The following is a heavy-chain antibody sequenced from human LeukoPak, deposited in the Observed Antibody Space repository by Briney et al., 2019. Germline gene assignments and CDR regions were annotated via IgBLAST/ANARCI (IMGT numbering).Heavy chain of an antibody. Sequence: GGSLRLSCAASGFTFSSYAMHWVRQAPGKGLEYVSAISSNGGSTYYANSVKGRVTISRDNSKNTLYLQMGSLRAEDMAVYYCARAPAAAGTFDYWGQGTLVTVSS. CDR3: ARAPAAAGTFDY. V-gene: IGHV3-64*01. CDR2: ISSNGGST. CDR1: GFTFSSYA. D-gene: IGHD6-13*01. J-gene: IGHJ4*02.